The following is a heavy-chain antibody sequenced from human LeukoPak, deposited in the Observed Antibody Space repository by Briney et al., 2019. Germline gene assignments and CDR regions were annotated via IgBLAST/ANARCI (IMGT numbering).Heavy chain of an antibody. CDR1: GGSISSYY. Sequence: PSETLSLTCTVSGGSISSYYWSWIRQPPGKGLEWIGYIYHSGSTYYNPSLKSRVTISVDRSKNQFSLKLSSVTPEDTAVYYCARDQLGEGFIWGQGTLVTVSS. D-gene: IGHD6-13*01. CDR3: ARDQLGEGFI. J-gene: IGHJ4*02. CDR2: IYHSGST. V-gene: IGHV4-59*12.